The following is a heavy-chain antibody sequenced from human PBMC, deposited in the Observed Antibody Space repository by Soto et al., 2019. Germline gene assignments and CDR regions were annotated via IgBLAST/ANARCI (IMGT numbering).Heavy chain of an antibody. CDR1: GGSISSGGYY. CDR3: CYGDHAEYFQH. CDR2: IYYSGST. V-gene: IGHV4-31*03. J-gene: IGHJ1*01. Sequence: QVQLQESGPGLVKPSQTLSLTCTVSGGSISSGGYYWSWIRQHPGKGLEWIGYIYYSGSTYYNPSLKSRVTISVGTSKNQFSLKLSSVTAADTAVYYCCYGDHAEYFQHWGRGSMVTVSS. D-gene: IGHD4-17*01.